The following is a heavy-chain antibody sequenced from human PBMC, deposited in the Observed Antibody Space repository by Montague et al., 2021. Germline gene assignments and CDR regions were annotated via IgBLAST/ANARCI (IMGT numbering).Heavy chain of an antibody. V-gene: IGHV4-61*01. CDR3: ARSGGYCSGGRCDTFDY. CDR1: GDSVRCGIYH. D-gene: IGHD2-15*01. J-gene: IGHJ4*02. Sequence: SETLSLTCSVSGDSVRCGIYHWGWIRQSPGKGLEWIGYICDGGSATYKTSLGSRLTLSRDTSKNQVSLRLTSVTAAETAVYYCARSGGYCSGGRCDTFDYWGQGTLVTVSS. CDR2: ICDGGSA.